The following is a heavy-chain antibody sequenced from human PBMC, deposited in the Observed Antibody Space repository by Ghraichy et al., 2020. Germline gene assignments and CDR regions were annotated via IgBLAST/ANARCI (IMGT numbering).Heavy chain of an antibody. D-gene: IGHD3/OR15-3a*01. J-gene: IGHJ4*02. Sequence: ETLSLTCTVSGASISAYYWNWIRQSPGKGLEWIGYIYYMGGTNYNPSLKSRATISIDTSKNQFSLTLSSVTAADTAVYYCAKVDRPYYFDFWGQGTLVTVSS. CDR3: AKVDRPYYFDF. CDR1: GASISAYY. V-gene: IGHV4-59*01. CDR2: IYYMGGT.